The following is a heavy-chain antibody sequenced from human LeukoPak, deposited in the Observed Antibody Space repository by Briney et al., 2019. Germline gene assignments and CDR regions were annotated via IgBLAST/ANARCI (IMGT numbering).Heavy chain of an antibody. D-gene: IGHD5-18*01. J-gene: IGHJ4*02. CDR2: IWYDGSNE. V-gene: IGHV3-33*06. CDR3: AKCGRDTAMVMSY. Sequence: PGGSLRLSCAASGFTFSSYGMHWVRQAPGKGLEWVAVIWYDGSNEYYADSVKGRFTISRDYSKNTLYLQMNSLRAEDTAVYYCAKCGRDTAMVMSYWGQGTLVTVSS. CDR1: GFTFSSYG.